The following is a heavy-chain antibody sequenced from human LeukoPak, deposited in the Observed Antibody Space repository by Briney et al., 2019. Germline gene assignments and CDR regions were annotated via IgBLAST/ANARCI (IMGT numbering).Heavy chain of an antibody. CDR3: ARGRGGD. Sequence: GGSLRLSCAASGFTFSSYSMNWVRQAPGKGLEWVSLISSEGLTYYADSVKGRFTISRDNSRNTLYLQMNSLRAEDTAFYYCARGRGGDWGQGALVTVSS. V-gene: IGHV3-53*01. J-gene: IGHJ4*02. CDR2: ISSEGLT. D-gene: IGHD2-15*01. CDR1: GFTFSSYS.